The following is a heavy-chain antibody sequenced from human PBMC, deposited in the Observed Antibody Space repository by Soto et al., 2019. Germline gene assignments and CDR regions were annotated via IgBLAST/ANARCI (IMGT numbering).Heavy chain of an antibody. CDR1: GYTFTSYD. V-gene: IGHV1-8*01. Sequence: ASVKVSCKASGYTFTSYDINWVRQATGQGLEWMGWMNPNSGNTGYAQKFQGRVTMTRNTSISTAYMELSSLRSEDTAVYYCARVPGTCSSTSCYYYYGMGVWGQGXTVT. J-gene: IGHJ6*02. CDR2: MNPNSGNT. D-gene: IGHD2-2*01. CDR3: ARVPGTCSSTSCYYYYGMGV.